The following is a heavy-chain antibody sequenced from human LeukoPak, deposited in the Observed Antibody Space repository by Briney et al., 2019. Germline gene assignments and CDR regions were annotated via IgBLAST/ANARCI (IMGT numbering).Heavy chain of an antibody. CDR3: TLIKGWGSGSYYLDY. V-gene: IGHV3-15*01. J-gene: IGHJ4*02. D-gene: IGHD3-10*01. CDR1: GFSISNDW. CDR2: VKSKASGETT. Sequence: GGSLRLSCAASGFSISNDWMSWVRQAPGKGLEWIGRVKSKASGETTDYAAPVKGRFTISRDDAKNTLYLQMNGLKTEDTAVYYCTLIKGWGSGSYYLDYWGQGTLVTVSS.